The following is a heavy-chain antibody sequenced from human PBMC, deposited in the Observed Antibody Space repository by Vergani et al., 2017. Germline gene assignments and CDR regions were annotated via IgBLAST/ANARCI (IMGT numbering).Heavy chain of an antibody. V-gene: IGHV3-74*02. J-gene: IGHJ5*01. CDR3: ARARCIETCYMSNWLDS. D-gene: IGHD3-9*01. CDR2: IKSDGSIT. CDR1: GFTFGDYA. Sequence: EVQLVESGGDLVQPGRSLRLSCTASGFTFGDYAMSWVRQAPGKGLEWVSRIKSDGSITAYADSVKGRFTISRDNAQNTLYLQMNSLRVEDTGVYYCARARCIETCYMSNWLDSWGQGTLVTVSS.